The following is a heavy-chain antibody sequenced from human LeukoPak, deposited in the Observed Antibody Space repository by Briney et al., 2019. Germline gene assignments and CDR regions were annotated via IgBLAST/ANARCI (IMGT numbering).Heavy chain of an antibody. J-gene: IGHJ3*02. CDR2: ISAYNGNT. D-gene: IGHD1-7*01. CDR3: ARDQGYNWNYAAFDI. Sequence: ASVKVSCKASGYTFTSYGISWVRQAPGQGLEWMGWISAYNGNTNYAQKLQGRVTMTTDTSTSTAYMELRSLRSGDTAVYYCARDQGYNWNYAAFDIWGQGTMVTVSS. V-gene: IGHV1-18*01. CDR1: GYTFTSYG.